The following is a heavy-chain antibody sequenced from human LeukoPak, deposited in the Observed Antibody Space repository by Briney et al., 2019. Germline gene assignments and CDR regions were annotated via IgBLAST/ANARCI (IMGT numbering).Heavy chain of an antibody. V-gene: IGHV3-30*02. CDR3: AKNRDSSDYPRDFDY. D-gene: IGHD3-22*01. Sequence: PGGSLRLSCAASRFTFSSYGMHWVRQTPGKGLERVAFIRHDGSYQQYADSVKGRFTVSGDNSKDTVYLQMNRLRTEDTAVYYCAKNRDSSDYPRDFDYWGQGTLVTVSS. CDR2: IRHDGSYQ. J-gene: IGHJ4*02. CDR1: RFTFSSYG.